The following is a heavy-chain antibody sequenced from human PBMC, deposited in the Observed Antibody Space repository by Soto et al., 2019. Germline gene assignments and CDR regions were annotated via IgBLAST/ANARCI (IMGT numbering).Heavy chain of an antibody. J-gene: IGHJ1*01. CDR1: GGSISSYY. Sequence: QVQLQESGPGLVKPSETLSLTCTVSGGSISSYYWSWIRQPPGKGLEWIGYIYYSGSTNYNPSLKSRVTISVDTSKNQFSLKLSSVTAADTAVYYCASLTTTTKYFQHWGQDTLVTVSS. V-gene: IGHV4-59*01. CDR3: ASLTTTTKYFQH. D-gene: IGHD4-17*01. CDR2: IYYSGST.